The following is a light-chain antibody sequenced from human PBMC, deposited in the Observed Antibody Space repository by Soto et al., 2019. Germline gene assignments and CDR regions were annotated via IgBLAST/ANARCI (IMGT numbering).Light chain of an antibody. Sequence: DIQMTQSPSTLSASVGDGVTITCRASQSISSWLAWYQQKPGKAPKLLIYKASSLESGVTSRFSGSGSGTEFTLTISSLQPDDFATYYCQQYNSYPWMFGQGTKVEIK. CDR2: KAS. J-gene: IGKJ1*01. CDR3: QQYNSYPWM. CDR1: QSISSW. V-gene: IGKV1-5*03.